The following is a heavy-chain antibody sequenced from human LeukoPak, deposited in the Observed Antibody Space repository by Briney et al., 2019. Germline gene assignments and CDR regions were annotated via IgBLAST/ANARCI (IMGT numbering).Heavy chain of an antibody. CDR2: IFYNGNT. Sequence: SETLSLTCTVSGGSTSSSYWSWIRQPPGKELEWIGCIFYNGNTNYNPSLKNRVTISADASKNQFSLKLSSVTAADTAVYYCARSPRDYYDSSASAFDIWGQGTMVTVSS. CDR3: ARSPRDYYDSSASAFDI. V-gene: IGHV4-59*01. D-gene: IGHD3-22*01. J-gene: IGHJ3*02. CDR1: GGSTSSSY.